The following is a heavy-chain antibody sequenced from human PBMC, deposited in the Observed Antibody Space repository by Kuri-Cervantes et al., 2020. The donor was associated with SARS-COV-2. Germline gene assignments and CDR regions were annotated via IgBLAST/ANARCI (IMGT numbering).Heavy chain of an antibody. CDR1: GFTFSSYG. J-gene: IGHJ3*02. V-gene: IGHV3-21*01. CDR2: ISSSSSYI. Sequence: GESLKISCAASGFTFSSYGMNWVRQAPGKGLEWVSSISSSSSYIYYADSVKGRFTISRDNAKNSLYLQMNSLRAEDTAVYYCARDSDFWSGYYTGIVAFDIWGQGTMVTVSS. D-gene: IGHD3-3*01. CDR3: ARDSDFWSGYYTGIVAFDI.